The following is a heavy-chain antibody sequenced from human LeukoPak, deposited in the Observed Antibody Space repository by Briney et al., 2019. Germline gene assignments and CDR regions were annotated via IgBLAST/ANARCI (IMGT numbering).Heavy chain of an antibody. Sequence: PGESLNISCKGFGYSVTSYWIGWVRQMPGRGLEWMGTIDPNDSDTRYSPSFQGQVTISADRSISTAYLQWSSLKASDTALYYCARLGFQPSWFDPWGQGTLVTVSS. CDR3: ARLGFQPSWFDP. V-gene: IGHV5-51*01. J-gene: IGHJ5*02. CDR1: GYSVTSYW. CDR2: IDPNDSDT. D-gene: IGHD2-2*01.